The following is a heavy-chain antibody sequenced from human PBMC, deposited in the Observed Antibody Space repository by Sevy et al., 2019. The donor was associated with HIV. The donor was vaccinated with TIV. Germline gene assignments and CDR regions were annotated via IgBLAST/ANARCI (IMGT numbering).Heavy chain of an antibody. Sequence: GGSLRLSCARSGFTFNSHTMNWVRQAPGKGLEWVSSISSSSSYIYYGDSVKGRFTISRDNAKSSLFLQMNSLRAEDTAIYFCARVKDYGDYGAFDIWGQGTMVTVSS. J-gene: IGHJ3*02. D-gene: IGHD4-17*01. CDR2: ISSSSSYI. CDR1: GFTFNSHT. CDR3: ARVKDYGDYGAFDI. V-gene: IGHV3-21*01.